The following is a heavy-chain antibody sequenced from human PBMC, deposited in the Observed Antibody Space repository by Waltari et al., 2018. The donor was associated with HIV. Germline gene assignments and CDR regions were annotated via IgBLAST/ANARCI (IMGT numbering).Heavy chain of an antibody. V-gene: IGHV4-61*02. J-gene: IGHJ2*01. Sequence: QVQLQESGPGLVKTSQTLSLTCTVSGGSISSSNYYWSWIRQPAGKGLEWIGRIFLPGNTNHTPSLRSRVSISMDPSKNQFSLKLNSVTAADTAVYYCARRYCGRACNDFYYFDLWGRGTLVTVSS. CDR1: GGSISSSNYY. D-gene: IGHD2-21*02. CDR3: ARRYCGRACNDFYYFDL. CDR2: IFLPGNT.